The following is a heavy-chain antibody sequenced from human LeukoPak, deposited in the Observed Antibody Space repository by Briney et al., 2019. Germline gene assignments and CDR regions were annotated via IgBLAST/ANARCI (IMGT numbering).Heavy chain of an antibody. CDR2: IYYSGST. J-gene: IGHJ3*02. CDR3: ASLDCSSTSCPVDAFDI. V-gene: IGHV4-39*07. CDR1: GGSISSSSYY. Sequence: SETLSLTCTVSGGSISSSSYYWGWIRQPPGKGLEWIGSIYYSGSTNYNPSLKSRVTMSVDTSKNQFSLKLSSVTAADTAVYYCASLDCSSTSCPVDAFDIWGQGTMVTVSS. D-gene: IGHD2-2*01.